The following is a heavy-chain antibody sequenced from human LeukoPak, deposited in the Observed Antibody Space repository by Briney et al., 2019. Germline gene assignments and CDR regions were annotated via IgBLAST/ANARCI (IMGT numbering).Heavy chain of an antibody. CDR1: GGTFSSLT. J-gene: IGHJ4*02. CDR3: ADLVYCSSSSCYEPFNQT. V-gene: IGHV1-69*13. D-gene: IGHD2-2*01. CDR2: IIPIFGRA. Sequence: GASVKVSCKASGGTFSSLTINWVRQAPGQGLEWMGGIIPIFGRANYAQKFQGRVTITADDSTSTAYTELSSLRSEDTAVYYCADLVYCSSSSCYEPFNQTWGQGTLVTVSP.